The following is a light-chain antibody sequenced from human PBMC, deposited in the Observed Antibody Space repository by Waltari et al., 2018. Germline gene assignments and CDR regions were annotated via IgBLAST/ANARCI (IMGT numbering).Light chain of an antibody. CDR3: QTWGFGIEV. CDR2: VNRDVSH. Sequence: QLVLTQPPSASASLGASAKLTCPLSSGHSDYAIAWHQQQPRKGPRYLMRVNRDVSHKKGDGIPDLFSGSSSGAERFLTVSSLQSEDEADYFCQTWGFGIEVFGGGTKLTVL. CDR1: SGHSDYA. J-gene: IGLJ3*02. V-gene: IGLV4-69*01.